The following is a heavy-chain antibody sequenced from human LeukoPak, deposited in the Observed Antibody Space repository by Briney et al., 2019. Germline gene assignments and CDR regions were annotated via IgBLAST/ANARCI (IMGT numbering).Heavy chain of an antibody. CDR1: DDSITMYY. CDR2: IYHSGST. J-gene: IGHJ5*02. CDR3: ARDREFTWFDP. V-gene: IGHV4-38-2*02. Sequence: PSETLSLTCSVSDDSITMYYWTWIRQPPGKGLEWIGSIYHSGSTYYNPSLKSRVTISVDTSKNRFSLKLSSVTAADTAVYYCARDREFTWFDPWGQGTLVTVSS.